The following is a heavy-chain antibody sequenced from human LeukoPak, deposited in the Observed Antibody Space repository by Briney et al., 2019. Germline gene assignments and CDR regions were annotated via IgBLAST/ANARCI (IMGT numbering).Heavy chain of an antibody. CDR2: IDPSDSYT. CDR3: ARRIGYSGWFDP. J-gene: IGHJ5*02. Sequence: GESLKISCKGSGYSFTSSWISWVRQMPGKGLEWMGRIDPSDSYTNYSPSFQGHVTISADKSISTAYLQWSSLKASDTAMYYCARRIGYSGWFDPWGQGTLVTVSS. D-gene: IGHD5-18*01. CDR1: GYSFTSSW. V-gene: IGHV5-10-1*01.